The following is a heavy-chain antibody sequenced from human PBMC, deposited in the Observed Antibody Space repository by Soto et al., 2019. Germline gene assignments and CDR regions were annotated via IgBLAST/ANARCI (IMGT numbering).Heavy chain of an antibody. Sequence: GESLKISCKGSGYSFTNYWIGWVREMPGKGLEWMGIIYPGDSHAIYSPSFQGQVTMSADKSISTAYLQWSSLKALDTAMYYCARPYSGGPNDPFDVWGQGTMVTVSS. CDR2: IYPGDSHA. V-gene: IGHV5-51*01. CDR1: GYSFTNYW. CDR3: ARPYSGGPNDPFDV. D-gene: IGHD1-26*01. J-gene: IGHJ3*01.